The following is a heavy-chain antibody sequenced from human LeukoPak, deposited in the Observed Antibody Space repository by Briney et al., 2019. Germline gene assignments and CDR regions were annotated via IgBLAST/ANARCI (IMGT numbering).Heavy chain of an antibody. J-gene: IGHJ5*02. Sequence: ASVTVSCKDSGYTFTSYGISWLRLAPAPGLEWTGWISAYNGNTNYAQKLHGKVTMTTDTSTSTGYMELRSLRSDDTAVYYCAILEGGGSYDGDGWFDPWGQGSLVTVP. V-gene: IGHV1-18*04. D-gene: IGHD5-12*01. CDR2: ISAYNGNT. CDR1: GYTFTSYG. CDR3: AILEGGGSYDGDGWFDP.